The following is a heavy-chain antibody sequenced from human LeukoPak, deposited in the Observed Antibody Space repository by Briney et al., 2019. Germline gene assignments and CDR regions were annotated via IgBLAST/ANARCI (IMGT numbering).Heavy chain of an antibody. V-gene: IGHV1-2*02. Sequence: GASVKVSCKASGYTFTGYYMHWVRQAPGQGLEWMGWINPNSGGTNFAQNFQGRVTMTRDTSISTAYMELSRLRSDDTAVYYCARKSVSAYSSSWEFDYWGQGTLVTVSS. D-gene: IGHD6-13*01. CDR1: GYTFTGYY. CDR2: INPNSGGT. J-gene: IGHJ4*02. CDR3: ARKSVSAYSSSWEFDY.